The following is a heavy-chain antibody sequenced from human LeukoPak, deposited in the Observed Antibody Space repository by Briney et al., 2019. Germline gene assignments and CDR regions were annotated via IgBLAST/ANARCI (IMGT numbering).Heavy chain of an antibody. CDR1: GFIFSDYY. J-gene: IGHJ4*02. CDR2: ISIGATTI. V-gene: IGHV3-11*04. CDR3: ARDGQGLHY. D-gene: IGHD4-11*01. Sequence: PGGSLRLSCAASGFIFSDYYMAWIRQAPGKGLECVSYISIGATTIYYADSVKGRFTISRDNAKNSLYLQMNSLRGEDTAVYYCARDGQGLHYWGQGALVTVSS.